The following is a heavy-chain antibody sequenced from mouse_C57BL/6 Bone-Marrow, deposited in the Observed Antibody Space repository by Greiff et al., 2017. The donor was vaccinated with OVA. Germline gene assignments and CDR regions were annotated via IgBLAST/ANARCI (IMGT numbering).Heavy chain of an antibody. J-gene: IGHJ4*01. CDR3: ARSYYYGSSYPWDY. Sequence: VQLQQSGPELVKPGASVKIPCKASGYTFTDYNMDWVKQSHGKSLEWIGDINPNNGGTIYNQKFKGKATLTVDKSSSTAYMELRSLTSEDTAVYYCARSYYYGSSYPWDYWGQGTSVTVSS. D-gene: IGHD1-1*01. CDR1: GYTFTDYN. V-gene: IGHV1-18*01. CDR2: INPNNGGT.